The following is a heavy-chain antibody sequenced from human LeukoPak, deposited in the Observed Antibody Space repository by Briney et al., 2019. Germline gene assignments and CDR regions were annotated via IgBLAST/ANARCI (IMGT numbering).Heavy chain of an antibody. D-gene: IGHD6-13*01. J-gene: IGHJ4*02. CDR2: INPSGSST. CDR1: GYTFTSYY. Sequence: ASVKVSCKASGYTFTSYYIHWVRQAPGQGLEWVGIINPSGSSTSDAQKFQGRVTMTRDTSASTVYLELSSLRSEDTAVYYCARGRTGRSFGGIAATLGYWGQGTLVTVSS. V-gene: IGHV1-46*01. CDR3: ARGRTGRSFGGIAATLGY.